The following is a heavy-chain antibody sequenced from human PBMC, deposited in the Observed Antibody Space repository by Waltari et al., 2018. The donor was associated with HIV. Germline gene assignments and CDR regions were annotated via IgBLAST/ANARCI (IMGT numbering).Heavy chain of an antibody. J-gene: IGHJ4*02. Sequence: EVQLVESGGGSVQPGGSLRLSCTVSGFTFSRSWMTWVRQAPGRGLEWVANIKEDGSERSYVESVKGRFIISRDNAKNSLFRQMYGLGAEDTGVYYCARLQWATQNLDFWGQGTLVTVSS. CDR2: IKEDGSER. CDR1: GFTFSRSW. V-gene: IGHV3-7*01. D-gene: IGHD6-19*01. CDR3: ARLQWATQNLDF.